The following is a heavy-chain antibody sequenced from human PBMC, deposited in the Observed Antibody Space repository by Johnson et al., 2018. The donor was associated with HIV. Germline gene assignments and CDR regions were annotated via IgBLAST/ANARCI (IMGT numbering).Heavy chain of an antibody. Sequence: MQLVESGGGLVQPGGSLRLSCAASGFTFSSYWMSWVRQAPGKGLEWVANIKQDGSEKYYVDSVKGRFTISRDNAKNSLYLQMNSLRADDTAIYYCALTESRFLEWLFRAFDIWGQGTMVTVSS. J-gene: IGHJ3*02. CDR2: IKQDGSEK. CDR3: ALTESRFLEWLFRAFDI. V-gene: IGHV3-7*02. CDR1: GFTFSSYW. D-gene: IGHD3-3*01.